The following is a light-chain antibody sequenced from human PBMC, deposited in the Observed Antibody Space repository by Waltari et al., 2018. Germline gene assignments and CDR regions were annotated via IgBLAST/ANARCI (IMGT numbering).Light chain of an antibody. Sequence: QSALTQPASVSGSPGQSITISCTGTSSDVGASHSVSRYQQSPGKAPQLIIFDVEKRPSGVSDPIAGSHSCKTASLTISGLQAEDEADYYCNSTTNRNTFFGGGPKLTVL. J-gene: IGLJ2*01. CDR3: NSTTNRNTF. V-gene: IGLV2-14*01. CDR2: DVE. CDR1: SSDVGASHS.